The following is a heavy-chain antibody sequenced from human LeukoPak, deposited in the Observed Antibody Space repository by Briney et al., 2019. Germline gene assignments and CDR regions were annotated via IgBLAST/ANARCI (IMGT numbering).Heavy chain of an antibody. D-gene: IGHD2-15*01. J-gene: IGHJ4*02. CDR1: PPSLSAYS. CDR3: AGMRGGHCSGVCYNY. CDR2: ISRNGGS. V-gene: IGHV4-34*01. Sequence: PSETLSLTCAVSPPSLSAYSWSWVRQTPGKGLEWIGEISRNGGSIYNPSLRSRATMSLHTSENHFSLSLTSVTAADTAVYYCAGMRGGHCSGVCYNYWGQGTLVTVSS.